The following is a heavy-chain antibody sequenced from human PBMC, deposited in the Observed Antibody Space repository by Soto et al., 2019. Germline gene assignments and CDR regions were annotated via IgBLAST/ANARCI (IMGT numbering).Heavy chain of an antibody. Sequence: SETLSLTCTVSGGSISSYYWSWIRQPPGKGLEWIGYIYYSGSTNYNPSLKSRVTISVDTSKNQFSLKLSSVTAADTAVYYCVRAGSSGWYWFDPWGQGTLVTVS. CDR3: VRAGSSGWYWFDP. V-gene: IGHV4-59*01. CDR2: IYYSGST. D-gene: IGHD6-19*01. CDR1: GGSISSYY. J-gene: IGHJ5*02.